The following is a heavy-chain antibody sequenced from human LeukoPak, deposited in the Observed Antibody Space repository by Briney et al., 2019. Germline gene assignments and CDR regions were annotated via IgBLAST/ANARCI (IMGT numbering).Heavy chain of an antibody. Sequence: GASVKVSCKASGYTFTSYGISWVRQAPGQGLEWMGWISAYNGNTNYAQKLQGRVTMTTDTSTSTAYMELRSLRSDDTAVYYCARVSLYYYRSGSGSDYWGQGTLVTVSS. CDR3: ARVSLYYYRSGSGSDY. J-gene: IGHJ4*02. D-gene: IGHD3-10*01. V-gene: IGHV1-18*01. CDR1: GYTFTSYG. CDR2: ISAYNGNT.